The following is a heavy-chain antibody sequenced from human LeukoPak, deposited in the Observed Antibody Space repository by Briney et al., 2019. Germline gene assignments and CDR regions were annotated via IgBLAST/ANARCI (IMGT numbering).Heavy chain of an antibody. V-gene: IGHV5-51*01. D-gene: IGHD3-22*01. Sequence: ESLKISCKGSRYSFTSYWIGWVRQMPGKGLEWMVIIYPGDSDTRYSPSFQGQVTISADKSISTAYLQWSSLKASDTAMYYCARTNYYDSSGYYYGADYWGQGTLVTVSS. CDR1: RYSFTSYW. CDR3: ARTNYYDSSGYYYGADY. J-gene: IGHJ4*02. CDR2: IYPGDSDT.